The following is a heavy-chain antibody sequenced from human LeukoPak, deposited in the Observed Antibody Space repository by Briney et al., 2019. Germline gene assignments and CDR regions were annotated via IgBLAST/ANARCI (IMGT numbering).Heavy chain of an antibody. D-gene: IGHD3-16*01. V-gene: IGHV4-34*01. CDR2: INHSGST. CDR1: GGSFSGYY. CDR3: AREKIGTGTVLGKDYYYMDV. J-gene: IGHJ6*03. Sequence: SETLSLTCAVYGGSFSGYYWSWIRQPPGKGLEWIGEINHSGSTNYNPSLKSRVTISVDTSKNQFSLKLSSVTAADTAMYYCAREKIGTGTVLGKDYYYMDVWGKGTTVTVSS.